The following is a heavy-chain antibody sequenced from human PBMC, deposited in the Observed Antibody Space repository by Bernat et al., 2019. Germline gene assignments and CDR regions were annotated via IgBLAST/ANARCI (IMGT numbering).Heavy chain of an antibody. CDR3: ARDSAATIPTYFDY. D-gene: IGHD5-12*01. CDR2: IWYDGSNK. V-gene: IGHV3-33*01. CDR1: GFTFSSYG. J-gene: IGHJ4*02. Sequence: QVQLVESGGGVVQPGRSLRLSCAASGFTFSSYGIHWVRQSPGKGLEWVAFIWYDGSNKYYADSVKGRFTISRDNSKNTLYLQMNSLRAEDTAVYYCARDSAATIPTYFDYWGQGTLVTVSS.